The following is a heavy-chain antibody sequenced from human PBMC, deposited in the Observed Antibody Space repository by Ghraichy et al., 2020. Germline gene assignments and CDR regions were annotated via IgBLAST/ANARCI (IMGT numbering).Heavy chain of an antibody. CDR2: IKQDGSEK. V-gene: IGHV3-7*01. CDR3: ARQPRGRGIAARPHFDY. J-gene: IGHJ4*02. Sequence: GESLNISCAASGFTFSSYWMSWVRQAPGKGLEWVANIKQDGSEKYYVDSVKGRFTISRDNAKNSLYLQMNSLRAEDTAVYYCARQPRGRGIAARPHFDYWGQGTLVTVSS. CDR1: GFTFSSYW. D-gene: IGHD6-13*01.